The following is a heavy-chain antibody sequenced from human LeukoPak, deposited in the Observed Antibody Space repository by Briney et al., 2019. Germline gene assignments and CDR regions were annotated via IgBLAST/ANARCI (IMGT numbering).Heavy chain of an antibody. Sequence: PGRSLRLSCAASGFTFSSYWMHWVRQAPGKGLVWVSHISSDGSTTPYADSVKGRFTISRDNAKNTLYLQMNSLRAEDTAVYYCAREAGYGHSGVTNYWGQGTLVTVSS. CDR3: AREAGYGHSGVTNY. CDR1: GFTFSSYW. D-gene: IGHD5-18*01. CDR2: ISSDGSTT. J-gene: IGHJ4*02. V-gene: IGHV3-74*01.